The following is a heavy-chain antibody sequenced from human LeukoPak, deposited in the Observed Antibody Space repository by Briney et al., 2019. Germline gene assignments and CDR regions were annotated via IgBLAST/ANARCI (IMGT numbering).Heavy chain of an antibody. V-gene: IGHV1-69*04. CDR1: GGTFSSYA. J-gene: IGHJ6*02. CDR3: ARLVIAAAGPGDEAYYYYGMDV. Sequence: ASVKVSCKASGGTFSSYAISWVRQAPGQGLEWMGRTIPIFGIANYAQKFQGRVTITADKSTSTAYMELSSLRSEDTAVYYCARLVIAAAGPGDEAYYYYGMDVWGQGTTVTVSS. D-gene: IGHD6-13*01. CDR2: TIPIFGIA.